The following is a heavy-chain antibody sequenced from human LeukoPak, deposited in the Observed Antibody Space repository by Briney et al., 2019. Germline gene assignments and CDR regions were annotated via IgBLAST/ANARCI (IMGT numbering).Heavy chain of an antibody. CDR3: ASPGGKRGYRFDY. D-gene: IGHD5-18*01. CDR1: GFTFSSYS. CDR2: ISSSSSYI. V-gene: IGHV3-21*01. Sequence: PGGSLRLSCAASGFTFSSYSMNWVRQAPGKGLEWVSSISSSSSYIYYADSVKGRFTISRDSAKNSLYLQMNSLRAEDTAVYYCASPGGKRGYRFDYWGQGTLVTVSS. J-gene: IGHJ4*02.